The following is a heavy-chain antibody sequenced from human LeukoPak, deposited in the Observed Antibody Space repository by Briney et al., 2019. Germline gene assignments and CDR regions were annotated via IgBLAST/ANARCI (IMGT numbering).Heavy chain of an antibody. CDR1: GFTFSSYW. Sequence: GGSLRLSCAASGFTFSSYWMSWVRQAPGKGLEWGANIKQDGSEKYYVDSVKGRFTISRDNAKNSLYLQMKSLRVEDTGVYYCARDAGGRTQREGWFDPWGQGTLVTVSS. D-gene: IGHD1-26*01. V-gene: IGHV3-7*01. J-gene: IGHJ5*02. CDR2: IKQDGSEK. CDR3: ARDAGGRTQREGWFDP.